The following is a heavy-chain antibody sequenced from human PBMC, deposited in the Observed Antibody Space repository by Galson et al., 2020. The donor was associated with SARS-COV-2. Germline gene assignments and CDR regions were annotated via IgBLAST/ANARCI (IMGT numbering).Heavy chain of an antibody. CDR3: AKFGGRHSGSADRRGRDA. CDR2: TSYDGSNK. CDR1: GFNFSIYG. V-gene: IGHV3-30*18. J-gene: IGHJ6*02. Sequence: TGGSLRLSCAASGFNFSIYGMHWVRQAPGKGLEWVALTSYDGSNKYYADSVKGRFTISRDNSRNTLYLQMNSLRVEDTALYYCAKFGGRHSGSADRRGRDAWGQGTTVTVSS. D-gene: IGHD1-26*01.